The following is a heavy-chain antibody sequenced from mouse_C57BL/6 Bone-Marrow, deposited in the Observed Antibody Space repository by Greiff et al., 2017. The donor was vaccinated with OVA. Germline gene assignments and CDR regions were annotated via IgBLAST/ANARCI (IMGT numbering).Heavy chain of an antibody. J-gene: IGHJ3*01. Sequence: QVQLQQPGAELVKPGASVKLSCKASGYTFTSYWMHWVKQRPGQGLEWIGYINPSSGYTKYNQKFKDKATLTADKSSSTAYMQLSSLTSEDSAVYYCARLGFWAWFAYWGQGTLVTVSA. V-gene: IGHV1-7*01. D-gene: IGHD4-1*01. CDR2: INPSSGYT. CDR1: GYTFTSYW. CDR3: ARLGFWAWFAY.